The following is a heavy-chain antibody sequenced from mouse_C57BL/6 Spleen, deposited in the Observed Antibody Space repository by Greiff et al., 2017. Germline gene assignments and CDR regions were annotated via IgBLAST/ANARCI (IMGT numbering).Heavy chain of an antibody. V-gene: IGHV1-66*01. J-gene: IGHJ2*01. Sequence: QVQLQQSGPELVKPGASVKISCKASGYSFTSYYIHWVKQRPGQGLEWIGWIYPGSGNTKYNEKFKGKATLTADTSSSTAYMQLSSLTSEDSAVYYCARIDYYGSGYYFDYWGQGTTLTVSS. CDR1: GYSFTSYY. D-gene: IGHD1-1*01. CDR3: ARIDYYGSGYYFDY. CDR2: IYPGSGNT.